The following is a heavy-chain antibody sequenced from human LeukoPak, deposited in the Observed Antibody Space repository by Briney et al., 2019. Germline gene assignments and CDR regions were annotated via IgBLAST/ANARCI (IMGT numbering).Heavy chain of an antibody. CDR1: GGSISSYY. CDR2: IYYSGST. CDR3: ARAKGYSSGWAENWFDP. D-gene: IGHD6-19*01. Sequence: SETLSLTCTVSGGSISSYYWSWIRQPPGKGLEWIGYIYYSGSTNYNPSLKSRVTISVDSSKNQFSLKLSSVTAADTAVYYWARAKGYSSGWAENWFDPWGQGTLVTVSS. V-gene: IGHV4-59*01. J-gene: IGHJ5*02.